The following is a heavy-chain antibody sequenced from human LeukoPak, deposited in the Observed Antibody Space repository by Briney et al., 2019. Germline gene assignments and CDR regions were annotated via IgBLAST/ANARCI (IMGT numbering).Heavy chain of an antibody. CDR1: GHTFTDYY. V-gene: IGHV1-2*02. Sequence: ASVKVSCKASGHTFTDYYMHWVRQAPGQGLEWVGWINPNSGGTNYAQKFQGRVTMTSDTSISTAYMELRRLRSDDTAVYFCARGAPAAGDDPFDIWGQGTMVIVSS. CDR3: ARGAPAAGDDPFDI. D-gene: IGHD6-25*01. CDR2: INPNSGGT. J-gene: IGHJ3*02.